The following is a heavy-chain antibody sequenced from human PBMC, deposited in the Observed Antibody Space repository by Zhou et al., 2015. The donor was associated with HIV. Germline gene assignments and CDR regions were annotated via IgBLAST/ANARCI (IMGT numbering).Heavy chain of an antibody. Sequence: QVQLAESGGGVVQPGGSLRLSCAASGFTFSNYGMHWVRQAPGKGLEWVALISYDGSITFYVDSVEGRFTISRDNSNNTLYLQMNSLRAEDTAVYFCAKDRSGPGDDAFDIWGQGTMVTVSS. D-gene: IGHD6-19*01. CDR3: AKDRSGPGDDAFDI. V-gene: IGHV3-30*18. CDR2: ISYDGSIT. J-gene: IGHJ3*02. CDR1: GFTFSNYG.